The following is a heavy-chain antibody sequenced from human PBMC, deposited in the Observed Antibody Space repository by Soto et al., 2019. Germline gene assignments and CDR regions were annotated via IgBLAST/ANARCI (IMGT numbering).Heavy chain of an antibody. CDR2: ICYSGST. CDR1: GGSISSYY. V-gene: IGHV4-59*01. D-gene: IGHD1-26*01. Sequence: PSETLSLTCTVSGGSISSYYWSWIRQPPGKGLEWIGYICYSGSTNYNPSLKSRVTISVDTSKNQFSLKLSSVTAADTAVYYCASHSPAGSYYDFDIWGQGTMVT. CDR3: ASHSPAGSYYDFDI. J-gene: IGHJ3*02.